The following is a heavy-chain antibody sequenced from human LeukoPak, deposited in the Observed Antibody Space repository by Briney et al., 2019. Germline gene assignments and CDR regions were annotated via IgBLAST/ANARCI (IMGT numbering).Heavy chain of an antibody. CDR1: GFTFSSYW. Sequence: GGSLRLSCAASGFTFSSYWMSWVRQAPGKGLEWVANIKQDGSEKYYVDSVKGRFTISRDNAKNSLYLQMNSLRAEDTAVYYCARAVYDFWSGYLNPPTIYGIDVWGQGTTVTVSS. J-gene: IGHJ6*02. D-gene: IGHD3-3*01. V-gene: IGHV3-7*01. CDR2: IKQDGSEK. CDR3: ARAVYDFWSGYLNPPTIYGIDV.